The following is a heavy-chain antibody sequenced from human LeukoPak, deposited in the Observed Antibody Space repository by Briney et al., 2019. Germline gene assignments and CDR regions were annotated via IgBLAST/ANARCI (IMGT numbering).Heavy chain of an antibody. V-gene: IGHV3-66*02. Sequence: PGGSLRLSCAASGCTVSSNYMRWVRQAPGEGLEWVSVIYSGGSKYYADSEKGRFTISRDTSRNTLYLQMNSLRSEDTAVYYCAKEGDGSGYYQFFYYAMDVWGQGTTVTVAS. D-gene: IGHD3-22*01. J-gene: IGHJ6*02. CDR1: GCTVSSNY. CDR2: IYSGGSK. CDR3: AKEGDGSGYYQFFYYAMDV.